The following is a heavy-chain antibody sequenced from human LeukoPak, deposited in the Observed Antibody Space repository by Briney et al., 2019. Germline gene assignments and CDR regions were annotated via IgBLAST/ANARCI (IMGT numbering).Heavy chain of an antibody. Sequence: SETLSLTCTVSGGSIGSGGYYWSWIRQHPGKGLEWIGSIFYSGSTYYNPSLKSRVTIFVDTSKNQFSLKLSSVTAADTAVYYCARFYSSGWNFHYYYGMDVWGQGTTVTVSS. J-gene: IGHJ6*02. D-gene: IGHD6-19*01. V-gene: IGHV4-39*01. CDR2: IFYSGST. CDR1: GGSIGSGGYY. CDR3: ARFYSSGWNFHYYYGMDV.